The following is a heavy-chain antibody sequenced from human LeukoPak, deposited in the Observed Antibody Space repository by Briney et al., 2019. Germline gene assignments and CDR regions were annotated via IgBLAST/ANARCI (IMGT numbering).Heavy chain of an antibody. CDR3: AIDYCGGDCYTTGY. J-gene: IGHJ4*02. Sequence: PGGSLRLSCAASGFTVSDYHMSWFRQAPGKGLECVSVIFGGGDTHYADSVKGRFTISRDNSKNTLYLQMNSLRAEDTAVYYCAIDYCGGDCYTTGYCGQGTLVTVSS. CDR2: IFGGGDT. CDR1: GFTVSDYH. V-gene: IGHV3-66*01. D-gene: IGHD2-21*02.